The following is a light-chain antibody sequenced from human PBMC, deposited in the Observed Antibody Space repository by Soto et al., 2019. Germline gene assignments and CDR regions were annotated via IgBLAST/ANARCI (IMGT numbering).Light chain of an antibody. V-gene: IGLV1-47*02. J-gene: IGLJ3*02. Sequence: QSVLTQPPAVSGTPGQGVTISCSGGSSNIATNYVYWYQLLPGTAPNLVIFSNTIRPPRVPDRFSGSKSGASASLVISGLRSEDDADYFCASWDDTLFGWVFGGGTKLTVL. CDR1: SSNIATNY. CDR2: SNT. CDR3: ASWDDTLFGWV.